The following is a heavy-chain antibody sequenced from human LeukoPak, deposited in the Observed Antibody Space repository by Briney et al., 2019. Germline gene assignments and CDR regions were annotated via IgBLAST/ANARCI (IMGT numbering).Heavy chain of an antibody. V-gene: IGHV3-23*01. CDR1: GFTFSSYA. CDR3: ARDNHSSGYYPLDAFDI. J-gene: IGHJ3*02. CDR2: ISGSGGST. Sequence: GGSLRLSCAASGFTFSSYAMSWVRQAPGKGLEWVSAISGSGGSTYYADSVKGRLTISRDNSKNTLYLQMNSLRAEDTAVYYCARDNHSSGYYPLDAFDIWGQGTMVTVSS. D-gene: IGHD3-22*01.